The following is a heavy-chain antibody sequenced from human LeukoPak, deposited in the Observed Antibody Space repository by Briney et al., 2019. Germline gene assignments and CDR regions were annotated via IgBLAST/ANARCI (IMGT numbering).Heavy chain of an antibody. J-gene: IGHJ6*02. V-gene: IGHV4-4*07. D-gene: IGHD6-19*01. CDR1: GGSISSYY. CDR3: ARDRYSSGWYKGYYGMDV. CDR2: IYTSGST. Sequence: SETLSLTCTVSGGSISSYYWSWIRQPAGKGLEWIGRIYTSGSTNYNPSLKSRVTMSVDTSKNQFSLKLSSVTTADTAVYYCARDRYSSGWYKGYYGMDVWGQGTTVTVSS.